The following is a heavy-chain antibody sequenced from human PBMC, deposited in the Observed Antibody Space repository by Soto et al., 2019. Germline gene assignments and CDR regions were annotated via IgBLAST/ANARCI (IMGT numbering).Heavy chain of an antibody. D-gene: IGHD2-15*01. CDR1: GFTFSSYG. CDR3: AKDRNVVVVAAIPDYYYGMDV. CDR2: ISYDGSNK. Sequence: GSLRLSCAASGFTFSSYGMHWVRQAPGKGLEWVAVISYDGSNKYYADSVKGRFTISRDNSKNTLYLQMNSLRAEDTAVYYRAKDRNVVVVAAIPDYYYGMDVWGQGTTVTVSS. V-gene: IGHV3-30*18. J-gene: IGHJ6*02.